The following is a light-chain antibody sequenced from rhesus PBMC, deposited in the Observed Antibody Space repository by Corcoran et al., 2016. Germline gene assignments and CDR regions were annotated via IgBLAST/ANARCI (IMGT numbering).Light chain of an antibody. Sequence: DIQMTQSPSSLSASAGDAVTITCRASQGISTYLNWYQQKPEKFPKRLIYAASSLESGVPSRFSGSVTGTEFTLTISSLQPEDFATYYCLQHNLTPWTFGQGTKVEIK. V-gene: IGKV1-43*01. CDR3: LQHNLTPWT. J-gene: IGKJ1*01. CDR2: AAS. CDR1: QGISTY.